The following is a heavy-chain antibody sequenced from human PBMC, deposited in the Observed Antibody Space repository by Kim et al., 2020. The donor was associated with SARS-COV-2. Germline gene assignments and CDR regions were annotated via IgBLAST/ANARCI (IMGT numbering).Heavy chain of an antibody. CDR2: ISGSGGST. CDR1: GFTFSSYA. J-gene: IGHJ4*02. CDR3: AKLVANPPLVYY. D-gene: IGHD2-8*02. V-gene: IGHV3-23*01. Sequence: GGSLRLSCAASGFTFSSYAMSWVRQAPGKALEWVSAISGSGGSTYYADSVKGRFTISRDNSKNTLYLQMNSLRAQDTAVYYCAKLVANPPLVYYWGQGTLVTVSS.